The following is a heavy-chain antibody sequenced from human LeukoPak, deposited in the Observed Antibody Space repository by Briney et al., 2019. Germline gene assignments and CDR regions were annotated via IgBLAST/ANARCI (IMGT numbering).Heavy chain of an antibody. CDR2: IIPIFGTA. V-gene: IGHV1-69*05. CDR1: GGTFSSYA. D-gene: IGHD3-9*01. J-gene: IGHJ3*02. CDR3: ASPVLRYRWYAFDI. Sequence: ASVKVSCKASGGTFSSYAISWVRQAPGQGLEWMGGIIPIFGTANYAQKFQGRVTITTDESTSTAYMELSSLRSEDTAVYYCASPVLRYRWYAFDIWGQGTMVTVSS.